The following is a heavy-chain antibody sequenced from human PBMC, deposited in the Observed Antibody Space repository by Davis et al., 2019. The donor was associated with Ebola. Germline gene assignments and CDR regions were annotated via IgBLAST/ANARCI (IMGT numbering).Heavy chain of an antibody. J-gene: IGHJ4*02. V-gene: IGHV3-30*18. CDR1: GFTFSSYG. CDR2: ISYDGSNK. D-gene: IGHD2-8*02. CDR3: VKDTDYGDY. Sequence: GESLKISCAASGFTFSSYGMHWVRQAPGKGLEWVAVISYDGSNKYYADSVKGRFTISRDNSKNTLYLQMNSLRAEDTAVYYCVKDTDYGDYWGQGTLVTVSS.